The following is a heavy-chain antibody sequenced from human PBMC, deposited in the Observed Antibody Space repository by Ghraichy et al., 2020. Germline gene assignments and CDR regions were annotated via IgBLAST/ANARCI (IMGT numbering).Heavy chain of an antibody. D-gene: IGHD1-26*01. Sequence: GGSLRLSCAVSGFTFSSYWMSWVRQAPGRGLEWVANINQDGSVKYYVDSVKGRFVISRDNAKNSLYLQMNSLRAEDTVVYYCAREGSGTYFSRGLDYWGQVTRVIVSS. CDR2: INQDGSVK. V-gene: IGHV3-7*03. CDR1: GFTFSSYW. CDR3: AREGSGTYFSRGLDY. J-gene: IGHJ4*02.